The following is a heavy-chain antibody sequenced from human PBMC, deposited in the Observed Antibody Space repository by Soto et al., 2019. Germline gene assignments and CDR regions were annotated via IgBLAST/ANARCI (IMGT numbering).Heavy chain of an antibody. V-gene: IGHV3-74*01. CDR1: GFTFSSYW. Sequence: GGSLRLSCAASGFTFSSYWMHWVRQAPGKGLVWVSRINSDGSSTSYADSVKGRFTISRDNAKNTLYLQMNSLRAEDTAVYYCARDNRVRGVILYYYYMDVWGKGTTVTVSS. CDR3: ARDNRVRGVILYYYYMDV. D-gene: IGHD3-10*01. CDR2: INSDGSST. J-gene: IGHJ6*03.